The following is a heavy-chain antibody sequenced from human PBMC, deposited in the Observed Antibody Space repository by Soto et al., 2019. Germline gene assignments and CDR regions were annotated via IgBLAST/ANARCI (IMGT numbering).Heavy chain of an antibody. Sequence: KLSETLSLTCAVSSGSISSSNWWSWVRQPPGKGLEWIGEIYHSGSTNYNPSLKSRVTISVDKSKNQFSLKLSSVTAADTAVYYCARRSFVVVAATRENWFDPWGQGTLVTVSS. CDR1: SGSISSSNW. CDR3: ARRSFVVVAATRENWFDP. D-gene: IGHD2-15*01. V-gene: IGHV4-4*02. J-gene: IGHJ5*02. CDR2: IYHSGST.